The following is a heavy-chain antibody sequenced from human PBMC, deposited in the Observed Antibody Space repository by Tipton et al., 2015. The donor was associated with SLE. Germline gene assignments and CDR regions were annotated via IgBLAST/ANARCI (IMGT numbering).Heavy chain of an antibody. Sequence: QLVQSGAEVKKPGASVMVSCKASGYTFTSYDINWVRQATGQGLEWMGWMNPNSGNTGYAQKFQGRVTMTRNTSISTAYMELSSLRSEDTAVYYCARGRYCSGGSCYSDWFDPWGQGTLVTVSS. J-gene: IGHJ5*02. CDR3: ARGRYCSGGSCYSDWFDP. V-gene: IGHV1-8*01. CDR2: MNPNSGNT. CDR1: GYTFTSYD. D-gene: IGHD2-15*01.